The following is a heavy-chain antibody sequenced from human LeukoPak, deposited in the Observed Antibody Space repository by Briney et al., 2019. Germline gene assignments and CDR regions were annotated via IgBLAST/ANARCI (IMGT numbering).Heavy chain of an antibody. CDR1: GFTFSSYA. D-gene: IGHD3-3*01. CDR2: ITSSSSTI. CDR3: AKDEAIFGVVIAISGY. V-gene: IGHV3-48*01. Sequence: GGSLRLSSAASGFTFSSYAMHWVRRAPGKVLEWDSCITSSSSTIYYADSVKGRFTISRDNSKNTLYLQMNSLRAEDTAVYYCAKDEAIFGVVIAISGYWGQGTLVTVSS. J-gene: IGHJ4*02.